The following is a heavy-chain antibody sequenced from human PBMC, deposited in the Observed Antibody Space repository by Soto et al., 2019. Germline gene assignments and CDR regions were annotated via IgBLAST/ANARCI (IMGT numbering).Heavy chain of an antibody. J-gene: IGHJ4*02. CDR2: VSYSGSPT. Sequence: PGGSLRLSCAASGFTFSSYEMNWVRQTPGTGLEWVAYVSYSGSPTKYADSVKGRFTISRDNAKNSLYLQMNSLRVEDTAVYYCVRDRTALVPTSIDYWGLGTLVTVSS. CDR1: GFTFSSYE. V-gene: IGHV3-48*03. D-gene: IGHD1-26*01. CDR3: VRDRTALVPTSIDY.